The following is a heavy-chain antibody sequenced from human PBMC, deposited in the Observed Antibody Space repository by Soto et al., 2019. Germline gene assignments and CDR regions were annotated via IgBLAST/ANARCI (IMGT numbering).Heavy chain of an antibody. CDR2: ISSSSSHI. CDR1: GFTITSYS. CDR3: VRERGLSSFCGMDA. J-gene: IGHJ6*02. V-gene: IGHV3-21*01. Sequence: EMQLVESGGGLVKPGGSLRLSCAASGFTITSYSMNWVRQASGKGLEWVASISSSSSHIYYADSVKGRFTISRDNANNSLYLQMNTLTADDTAVYYCVRERGLSSFCGMDAWGQGTTVTVSS. D-gene: IGHD3-3*01.